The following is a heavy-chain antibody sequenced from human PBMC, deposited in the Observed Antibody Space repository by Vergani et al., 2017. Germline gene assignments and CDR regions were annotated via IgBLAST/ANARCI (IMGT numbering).Heavy chain of an antibody. CDR1: GFTFSSYA. J-gene: IGHJ3*01. CDR3: ARVIAAAGPEAFDF. D-gene: IGHD6-13*01. Sequence: EVQLLESGGGLVQPGGSLRLSCAASGFTFSSYAMSWVRQAPGKGLEWVSAISGSGGSTYYADSVKGRFTISRDNAKNTLFLQMNSLRAEDTAVYYCARVIAAAGPEAFDFWGQGTMVTVSS. V-gene: IGHV3-23*01. CDR2: ISGSGGST.